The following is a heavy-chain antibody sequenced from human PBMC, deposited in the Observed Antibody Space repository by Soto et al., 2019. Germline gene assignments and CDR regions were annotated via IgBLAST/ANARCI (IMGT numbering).Heavy chain of an antibody. CDR3: ASKAACGGDCYAFDS. V-gene: IGHV1-69*06. CDR1: GGIFSSNT. CDR2: IIPLFGTA. D-gene: IGHD2-21*02. J-gene: IGHJ4*02. Sequence: VYLVQSGAEVKKPGSSVKISCKASGGIFSSNTINWVRQAAGQGLEWMGGIIPLFGTANYAEKFQGRVTITADKSTKTAYMELTSLRSEDTAVYYCASKAACGGDCYAFDSWGQGTLVTV.